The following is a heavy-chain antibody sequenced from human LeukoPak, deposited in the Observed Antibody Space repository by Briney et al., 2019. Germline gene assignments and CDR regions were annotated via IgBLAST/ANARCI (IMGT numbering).Heavy chain of an antibody. V-gene: IGHV4-34*01. CDR1: GGSFSGHY. J-gene: IGHJ5*02. CDR2: INHSGST. CDR3: ARAPYYDFWSSYPTKLRANWFDP. D-gene: IGHD3-3*01. Sequence: SETLSLTCAVYGGSFSGHYWSWIRQPPGKGLEWIGEINHSGSTNYNPSLKSRVTMSVDTSKNQFSLKLSSVTAADTAVYYCARAPYYDFWSSYPTKLRANWFDPWGQGTLVTVSS.